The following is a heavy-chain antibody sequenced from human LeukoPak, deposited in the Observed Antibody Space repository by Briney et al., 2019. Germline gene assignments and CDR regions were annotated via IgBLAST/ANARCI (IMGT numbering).Heavy chain of an antibody. Sequence: ASVKVSCKASGYTFTSYDINWVRQATGQGLEWMGWMNPNSGNTGYAQKFQGRVTMTRNTSISTAYMELSSLRSEDTAVYYCARIRGPLMITFGGVITPPFDAFDIWGQGTMVTVSS. J-gene: IGHJ3*02. D-gene: IGHD3-16*02. CDR3: ARIRGPLMITFGGVITPPFDAFDI. CDR1: GYTFTSYD. V-gene: IGHV1-8*01. CDR2: MNPNSGNT.